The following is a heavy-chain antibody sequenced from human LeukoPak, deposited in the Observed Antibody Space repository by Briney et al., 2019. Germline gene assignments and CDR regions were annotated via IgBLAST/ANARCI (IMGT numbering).Heavy chain of an antibody. Sequence: ASVKVSCKASGYTFTSYGISWVRQAPGQGLEWMGWINPNSGGTNYAQKFQGRVTMARDTSISTAYMELSRLRSDDTAVYYCARDLPPVDWGQGTLVTVSS. CDR2: INPNSGGT. D-gene: IGHD1-14*01. J-gene: IGHJ4*02. CDR1: GYTFTSYG. V-gene: IGHV1-2*02. CDR3: ARDLPPVD.